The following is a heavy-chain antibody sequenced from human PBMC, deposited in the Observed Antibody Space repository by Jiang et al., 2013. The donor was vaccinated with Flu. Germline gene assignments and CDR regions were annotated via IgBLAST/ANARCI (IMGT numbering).Heavy chain of an antibody. V-gene: IGHV3-33*01. J-gene: IGHJ4*02. Sequence: SCTASGFIFSSYGMHWVRQAPGKGLEWVAAIWHDGSKQYYTDSVRGRFTISRDNSKNTLYLEMNSLRAEDTALYYCARGNLFHSAWEFDYWGQGALVTVS. CDR3: ARGNLFHSAWEFDY. D-gene: IGHD6-19*01. CDR2: IWHDGSKQ. CDR1: GFIFSSYG.